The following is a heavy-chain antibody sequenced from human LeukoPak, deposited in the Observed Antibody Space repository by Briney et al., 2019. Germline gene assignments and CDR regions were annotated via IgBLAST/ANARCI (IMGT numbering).Heavy chain of an antibody. J-gene: IGHJ5*02. D-gene: IGHD6-19*01. V-gene: IGHV3-9*01. CDR1: GFTFSSYG. Sequence: PGGSLRLSCAASGFTFSSYGMSWVRQAPGKGLEWVSGISYNSGSIAYADSVKGRFTISRDNAKNSLYLQMNSLRAEDTAFYYCTKSSYSSQAGWFDPWGQGTLVTVSS. CDR2: ISYNSGSI. CDR3: TKSSYSSQAGWFDP.